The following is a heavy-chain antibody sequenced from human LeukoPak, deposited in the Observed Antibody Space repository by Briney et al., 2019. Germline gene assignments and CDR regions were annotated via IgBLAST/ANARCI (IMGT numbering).Heavy chain of an antibody. J-gene: IGHJ6*03. Sequence: ASVTVSCKASGYTFTSYDINWVRQATGQGLEWMGWMNPNSGNTGYAQKFQGRVTITRNTSISTAYMELSSLRSEDTAVYYCAREGYSSSWVYYYYYMDVWGKGTTVTVSS. CDR3: AREGYSSSWVYYYYYMDV. D-gene: IGHD6-13*01. V-gene: IGHV1-8*03. CDR2: MNPNSGNT. CDR1: GYTFTSYD.